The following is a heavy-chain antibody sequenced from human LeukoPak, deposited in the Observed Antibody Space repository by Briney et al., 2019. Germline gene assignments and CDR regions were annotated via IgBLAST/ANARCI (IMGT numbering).Heavy chain of an antibody. CDR3: ARGTSNYYDSSGYYLFDY. V-gene: IGHV1-2*02. CDR2: INPNSGGT. J-gene: IGHJ4*02. D-gene: IGHD3-22*01. CDR1: GYTFTGYY. Sequence: ASVKVSCKASGYTFTGYYMHWVRQAPGQGLEWMGWINPNSGGTNYAQKFQGRVTMTRDTSTSTAYMELRSLRSDDTAVYYCARGTSNYYDSSGYYLFDYWGQGTLVTVSS.